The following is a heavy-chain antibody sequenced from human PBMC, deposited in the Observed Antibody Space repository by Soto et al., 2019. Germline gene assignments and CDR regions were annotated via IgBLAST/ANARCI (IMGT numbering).Heavy chain of an antibody. J-gene: IGHJ4*02. CDR2: IWYDGSNK. V-gene: IGHV3-33*01. CDR3: ARDGEEGVAVAPYYFDY. D-gene: IGHD6-19*01. CDR1: GFTFSSYG. Sequence: GGSLRLSCAASGFTFSSYGMHWVRQAPGKGLEWVAVIWYDGSNKYYADSVKGRFTISRDNSKNTLYLQMNSLRAEDTAVYYCARDGEEGVAVAPYYFDYWGQGTLVTVSS.